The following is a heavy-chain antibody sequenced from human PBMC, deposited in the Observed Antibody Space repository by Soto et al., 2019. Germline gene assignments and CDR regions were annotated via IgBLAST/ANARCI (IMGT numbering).Heavy chain of an antibody. D-gene: IGHD6-13*01. J-gene: IGHJ6*02. V-gene: IGHV1-69*01. CDR1: GGTFSSYA. Sequence: QVQLVQSGAEVKKPGSSVKVSCKASGGTFSSYAISWVRQAPGQGLEWMGGIIPIFGTANYAQKFQGRVTITADESTSTAYMELSSLRSEDTAVYYCARASFFLAAAGIRHYYYGMDVWGQGTTVTVSS. CDR2: IIPIFGTA. CDR3: ARASFFLAAAGIRHYYYGMDV.